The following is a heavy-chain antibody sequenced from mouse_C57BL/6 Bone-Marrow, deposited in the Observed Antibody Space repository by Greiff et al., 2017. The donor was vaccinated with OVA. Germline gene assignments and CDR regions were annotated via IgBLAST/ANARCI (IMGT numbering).Heavy chain of an antibody. D-gene: IGHD2-3*01. CDR2: INPSNGGT. V-gene: IGHV1-53*01. CDR1: GYTFTSYC. CDR3: ARSGRWLLPFAY. Sequence: VQLQQPGTELVKPGASVKLSCKASGYTFTSYCMHWVKQRPGQGLEWIGNINPSNGGTNYNEKFKSKATLTVDKSSSTAYMQLSSLTSEDSAVYYCARSGRWLLPFAYWGQGTLVTVSA. J-gene: IGHJ3*01.